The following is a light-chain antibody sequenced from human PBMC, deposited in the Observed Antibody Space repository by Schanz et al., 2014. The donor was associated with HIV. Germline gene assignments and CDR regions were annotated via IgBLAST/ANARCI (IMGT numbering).Light chain of an antibody. V-gene: IGKV1-8*01. J-gene: IGKJ1*01. CDR1: QGISSY. CDR2: AAS. Sequence: AIRITQSPSSLSASTGDRVTITCRASQGISSYLAWYQQKPGKAPKLLIYAASTLQSGVPSRFSGSGSGTDFTLTISCLQSEDFATYYCQQYDISSWTFGLGTKVETK. CDR3: QQYDISSWT.